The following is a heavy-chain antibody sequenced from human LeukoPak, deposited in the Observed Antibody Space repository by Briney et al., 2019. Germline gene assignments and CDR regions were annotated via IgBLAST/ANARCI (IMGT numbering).Heavy chain of an antibody. J-gene: IGHJ6*03. CDR3: ARFHIVATIQLVRYYYYYYYMDV. CDR2: INHSGST. D-gene: IGHD5-12*01. Sequence: PSETLSLTCAVYGGSFSGYYWSWIRQPPGKGLEWIGEINHSGSTNYNPSLKSRVTISVDTSKNQFSLKLSSVTAADTAVYYCARFHIVATIQLVRYYYYYYYMDVWGKGTTVTVSS. V-gene: IGHV4-34*01. CDR1: GGSFSGYY.